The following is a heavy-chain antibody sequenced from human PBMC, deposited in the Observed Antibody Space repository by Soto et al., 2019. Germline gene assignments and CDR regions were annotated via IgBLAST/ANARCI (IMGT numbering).Heavy chain of an antibody. CDR2: INPFDGSR. D-gene: IGHD3-10*01. CDR3: SRVDPGETSPFDH. J-gene: IGHJ4*02. CDR1: GYRFSSYG. V-gene: IGHV1-46*03. Sequence: GASVKVSCKAYGYRFSSYGVHWLRQAPGQGLEWMGWINPFDGSRMFAQSFQGRVTMTRDTSTSTVYMEVSSLRSEDTAVYYCSRVDPGETSPFDHWGQGTLVTVSS.